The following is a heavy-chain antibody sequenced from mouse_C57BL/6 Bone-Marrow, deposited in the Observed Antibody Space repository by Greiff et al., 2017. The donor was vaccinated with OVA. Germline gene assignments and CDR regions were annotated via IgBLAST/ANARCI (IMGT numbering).Heavy chain of an antibody. V-gene: IGHV1-64*01. CDR1: GYTFTSSW. D-gene: IGHD2-2*01. CDR3: ARSYSLKNGSFGY. CDR2: IHPNSGST. Sequence: QVQLQQPGAELVKPGASVKLSCKASGYTFTSSWMHWVKQRPGQGLEWIGMIHPNSGSTNYNEKFKSKATLTVDKSSSTAYMQLSSLTSEDSAVYYCARSYSLKNGSFGYWGQGTTLTVSS. J-gene: IGHJ2*01.